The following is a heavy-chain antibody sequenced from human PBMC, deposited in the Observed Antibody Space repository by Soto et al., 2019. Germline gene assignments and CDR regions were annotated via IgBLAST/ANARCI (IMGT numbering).Heavy chain of an antibody. D-gene: IGHD5-18*01. Sequence: ASVKVSCKASGYTFTSYYMHWVRQAPGQGLEWMGIINPSGGSTSYAQKFQGRVTMTRDTSTSTVYVELSSLRSEDTAVYYCARGGYSYGSDYYYYGMDVWGQGTTVTVSS. J-gene: IGHJ6*02. CDR1: GYTFTSYY. CDR3: ARGGYSYGSDYYYYGMDV. V-gene: IGHV1-46*01. CDR2: INPSGGST.